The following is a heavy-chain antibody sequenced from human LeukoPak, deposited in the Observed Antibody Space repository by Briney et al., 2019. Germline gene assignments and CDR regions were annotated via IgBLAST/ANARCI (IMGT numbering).Heavy chain of an antibody. CDR2: VYYSGST. CDR1: GGSISNYY. J-gene: IGHJ4*02. D-gene: IGHD3-16*02. V-gene: IGHV4-59*08. CDR3: ARAVYDYIWGSYRFDY. Sequence: SETLSLTCTVSGGSISNYYWTWIRQPPGKGLEWIAYVYYSGSTNYNPSLKSRVTISADTSKNQVSLELSSVTAADTAVYYCARAVYDYIWGSYRFDYWGQGTLVTVSS.